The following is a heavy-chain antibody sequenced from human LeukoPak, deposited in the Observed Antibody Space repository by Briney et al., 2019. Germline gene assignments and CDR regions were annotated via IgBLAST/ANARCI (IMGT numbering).Heavy chain of an antibody. CDR1: VYTFTSYY. CDR3: ARVYTSPKKGHWFDP. V-gene: IGHV1-46*04. J-gene: IGHJ5*02. D-gene: IGHD2-2*02. CDR2: IDPSGGST. Sequence: GASVKVSCKASVYTFTSYYMHWVRQAPGQGLEWVGIIDPSGGSTTYAKKLQGRVTMTRDTSTSTVYMELSSLRSDDTAVYYCARVYTSPKKGHWFDPWGQGTLVTVSP.